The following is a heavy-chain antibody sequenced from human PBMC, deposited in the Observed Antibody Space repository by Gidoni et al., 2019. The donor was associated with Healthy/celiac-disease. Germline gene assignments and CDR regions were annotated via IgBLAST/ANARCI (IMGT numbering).Heavy chain of an antibody. CDR3: AKDFSWGEGIVGATFPDY. D-gene: IGHD1-26*01. V-gene: IGHV3-30*18. Sequence: QVQLVESGGGVVQPGRSRRLSCAASGFTFSSYGMHWVRQAPGKGLEWVAVISYDGSNKYYADSVKGRFTISRDNSKNTLYLQMNILRAEDTAVYYCAKDFSWGEGIVGATFPDYWGQGTLVTVSS. J-gene: IGHJ4*02. CDR2: ISYDGSNK. CDR1: GFTFSSYG.